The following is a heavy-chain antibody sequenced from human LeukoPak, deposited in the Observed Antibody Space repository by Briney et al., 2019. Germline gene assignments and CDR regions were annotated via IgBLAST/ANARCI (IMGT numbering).Heavy chain of an antibody. D-gene: IGHD4-17*01. CDR1: GGSFSDYY. J-gene: IGHJ3*02. CDR3: ARDRGYGDSDAFDI. Sequence: SETLSLTCAVFGGSFSDYYWSWIRQPPGKGLEWIGYIYYSGSTNYNPSLKSRVTISVDTSKNQFSLKLSSVTAADTAVYYCARDRGYGDSDAFDIWGQGTMVTVSS. CDR2: IYYSGST. V-gene: IGHV4-59*01.